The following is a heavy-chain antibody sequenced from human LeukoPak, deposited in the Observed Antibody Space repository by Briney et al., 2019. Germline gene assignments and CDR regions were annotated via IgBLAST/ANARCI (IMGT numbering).Heavy chain of an antibody. D-gene: IGHD6-19*01. J-gene: IGHJ6*02. CDR1: GFTFDDYA. Sequence: GRSLRLSCAASGFTFDDYAMFWVRQVPGEGLEWVSGISWDSRNIGYAASVKGRFTTSRDNGKKSVYLQINSLRAEDTALYYCARGNRDSSGFYSYYGMDVWGQGTMVTVSS. CDR3: ARGNRDSSGFYSYYGMDV. V-gene: IGHV3-9*01. CDR2: ISWDSRNI.